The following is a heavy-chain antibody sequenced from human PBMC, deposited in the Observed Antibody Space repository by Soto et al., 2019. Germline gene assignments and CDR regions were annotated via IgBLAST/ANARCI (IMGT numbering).Heavy chain of an antibody. CDR3: AREMKGIAADGDYYYYGMDV. CDR2: INPNSGGT. Sequence: ASVKVSCKASGYTFTGYYMHWVRQAPGQGLEGMGWINPNSGGTNYAQKFQGWVTMTRDTSISTAYMELSRLRSDDTAVYYCAREMKGIAADGDYYYYGMDVWGQGTTVTVYS. D-gene: IGHD6-13*01. V-gene: IGHV1-2*04. CDR1: GYTFTGYY. J-gene: IGHJ6*02.